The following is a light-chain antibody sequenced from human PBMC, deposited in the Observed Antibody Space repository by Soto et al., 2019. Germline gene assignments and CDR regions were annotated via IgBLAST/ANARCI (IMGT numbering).Light chain of an antibody. Sequence: QSALTQPASVSGSPGQSITISCTGTSSDVGGYNYVSWYQQSPGKAPKLIIYGVINRPSGVSNRFSASKSGNTASLTISGLQADDEADYYCSSYTRGSTYGLFGVGTKLTVL. CDR1: SSDVGGYNY. CDR2: GVI. V-gene: IGLV2-14*01. J-gene: IGLJ3*02. CDR3: SSYTRGSTYGL.